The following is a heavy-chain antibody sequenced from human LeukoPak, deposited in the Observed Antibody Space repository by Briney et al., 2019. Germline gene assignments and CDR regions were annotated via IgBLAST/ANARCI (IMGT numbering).Heavy chain of an antibody. Sequence: GGSLRLSCAASGFTFSSYSMNWVRQAPGKGLEWVSSISNSSSYIYYADSVKGRFTISRDNAKNPLYLQMNSLRAEDTAVYYCARARSKRNIVVVPARYGMDVWGKGTTVTVSS. V-gene: IGHV3-21*01. CDR1: GFTFSSYS. J-gene: IGHJ6*04. CDR2: ISNSSSYI. D-gene: IGHD2-2*01. CDR3: ARARSKRNIVVVPARYGMDV.